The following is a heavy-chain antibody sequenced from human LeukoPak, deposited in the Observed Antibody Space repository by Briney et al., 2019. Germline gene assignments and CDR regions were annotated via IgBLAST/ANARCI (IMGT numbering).Heavy chain of an antibody. D-gene: IGHD3-3*01. J-gene: IGHJ4*02. CDR3: ARGWSGLDPFDY. CDR2: ISGGGGST. Sequence: GGSLRLSCAASGFTFSLDAMSWVRQAPGKGLEWVSVISGGGGSTYYADSVKGRFTISRDNSKYTLYLQMNSLRAEDTAVYYCARGWSGLDPFDYWGQGTLVTVSS. CDR1: GFTFSLDA. V-gene: IGHV3-23*01.